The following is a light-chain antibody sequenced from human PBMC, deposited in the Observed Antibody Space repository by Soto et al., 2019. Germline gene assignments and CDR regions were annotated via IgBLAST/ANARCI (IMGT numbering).Light chain of an antibody. V-gene: IGKV1-39*01. CDR1: QNNSNF. CDR2: AAS. CDR3: QQSYTTPYT. Sequence: DIQMTQSPSSLSASVGDRVTITCRASQNNSNFLNWYQQKPGKAPELLIYAASSLHSGVPSRFSGSGSGSNFTLTISSLQPEDFATYSCQQSYTTPYTFGQGTKLEIK. J-gene: IGKJ2*01.